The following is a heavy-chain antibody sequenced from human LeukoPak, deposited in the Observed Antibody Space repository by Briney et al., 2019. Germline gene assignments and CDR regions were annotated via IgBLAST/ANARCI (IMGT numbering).Heavy chain of an antibody. CDR3: ARGVVPAAIAPYYYYYYMDV. V-gene: IGHV4-59*11. CDR1: GGSLSSHY. Sequence: PSETPSLTCTVSGGSLSSHYWSWIRQPPGKGLEWIGYIYYSGSTNYNPSLKSRVTISVDTSKNQFSLKLSSVTAADTAVYYCARGVVPAAIAPYYYYYYMDVWGKGTTVTVSS. CDR2: IYYSGST. D-gene: IGHD2-2*01. J-gene: IGHJ6*03.